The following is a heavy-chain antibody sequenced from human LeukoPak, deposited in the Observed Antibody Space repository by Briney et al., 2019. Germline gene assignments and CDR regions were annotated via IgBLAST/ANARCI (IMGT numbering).Heavy chain of an antibody. D-gene: IGHD3-3*01. J-gene: IGHJ4*02. CDR1: GFTFNSYS. Sequence: GGSLRLSCAASGFTFNSYSMSWVRQAPGKGLEWVSYISSSSSTIYYADSVKGLFTISRDNAKNSLYLQMNSLRAEDTAVYYCARDYDFWSGYYTGVFDYWGQGTLVTVSS. V-gene: IGHV3-48*01. CDR3: ARDYDFWSGYYTGVFDY. CDR2: ISSSSSTI.